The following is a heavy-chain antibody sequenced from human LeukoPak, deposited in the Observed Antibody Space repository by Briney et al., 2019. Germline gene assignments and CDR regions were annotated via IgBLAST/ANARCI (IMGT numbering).Heavy chain of an antibody. V-gene: IGHV3-30*02. Sequence: GGSLRLSCAASGFTFSSYGMHWVRQAPGKGLEWVAFLRYDGSNKYYADSVKGRFTISRDNSQKTLYLQMISLRAEDTAVYYCAKGRYYSGSGGSPEFYFDYWGQGTLVTVSS. CDR3: AKGRYYSGSGGSPEFYFDY. CDR1: GFTFSSYG. D-gene: IGHD3-10*01. J-gene: IGHJ4*02. CDR2: LRYDGSNK.